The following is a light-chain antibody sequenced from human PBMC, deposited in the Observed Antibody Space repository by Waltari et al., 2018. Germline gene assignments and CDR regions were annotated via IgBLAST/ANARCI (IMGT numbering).Light chain of an antibody. V-gene: IGKV1-33*01. Sequence: DIQMTQSPSSLSASVGDRVTITCQASQDISNYLNWYQQKPGKAPKLLIYDASNLETGVPSRVRGSGSWTDFTFTISSLQPEDIATYYCQQYDNLPLYTFGQGTKLEIK. CDR3: QQYDNLPLYT. CDR1: QDISNY. CDR2: DAS. J-gene: IGKJ2*01.